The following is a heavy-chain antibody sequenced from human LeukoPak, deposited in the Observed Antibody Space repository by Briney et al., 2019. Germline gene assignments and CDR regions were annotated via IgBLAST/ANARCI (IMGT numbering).Heavy chain of an antibody. CDR2: ISYDESNK. Sequence: PGRSLRLSCAASGFTFSSYGMHWVRQAPGKGLEWVAVISYDESNKYYADSVKGRFTISRDNSKNTLYLQMNSLRAEDTAVYYCARALAAAGTEAVYWGQGTLVTVSS. CDR1: GFTFSSYG. D-gene: IGHD6-13*01. V-gene: IGHV3-30*03. CDR3: ARALAAAGTEAVY. J-gene: IGHJ4*02.